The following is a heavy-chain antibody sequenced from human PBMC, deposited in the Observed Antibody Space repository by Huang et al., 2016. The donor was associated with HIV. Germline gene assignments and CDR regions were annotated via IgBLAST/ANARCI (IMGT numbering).Heavy chain of an antibody. CDR1: GDSVSSSSSA. Sequence: QVQLQQSGPGLVRPSQTLSLTCAISGDSVSSSSSAWNWIMQSPSRGLDVQGRTYYRAKWNNDFAPSVRTRMTSNPETSKNQFSLRLNSVTPDDTAVYYCARVRCSGGYCYGWFDTWGQGSLVTVSS. D-gene: IGHD2-15*01. CDR2: TYYRAKWNN. V-gene: IGHV6-1*01. J-gene: IGHJ5*02. CDR3: ARVRCSGGYCYGWFDT.